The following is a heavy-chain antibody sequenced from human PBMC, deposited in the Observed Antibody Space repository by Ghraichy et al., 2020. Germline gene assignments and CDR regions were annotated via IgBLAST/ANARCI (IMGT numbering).Heavy chain of an antibody. CDR3: ASSTTSYRSSVLNAFDI. CDR2: ISSSSLYI. Sequence: LTYAASGFIFSTYSLNWVRQAPGKGLEWVSSISSSSLYIYYAESVQGRFTISRDNARNSLYLQMSSLRAEDTAVYYCASSTTSYRSSVLNAFDIWGQGTMVTVSS. CDR1: GFIFSTYS. V-gene: IGHV3-21*01. J-gene: IGHJ3*02. D-gene: IGHD2-2*01.